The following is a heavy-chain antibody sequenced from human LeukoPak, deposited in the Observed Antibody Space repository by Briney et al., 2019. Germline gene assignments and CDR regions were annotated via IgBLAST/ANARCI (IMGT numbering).Heavy chain of an antibody. CDR3: AKDWPSYYDFWSGDTNAFDI. CDR2: ISGTGTST. CDR1: GFTFSIYA. V-gene: IGHV3-23*01. D-gene: IGHD3-3*01. J-gene: IGHJ3*02. Sequence: GGSLRLSCAASGFTFSIYAMSWVRQAPGKGLQWLSAISGTGTSTYYADSVKGRFTISRDNSKNTLYLQMNSLRAEDTAAYYCAKDWPSYYDFWSGDTNAFDIWGQGTMVTVS.